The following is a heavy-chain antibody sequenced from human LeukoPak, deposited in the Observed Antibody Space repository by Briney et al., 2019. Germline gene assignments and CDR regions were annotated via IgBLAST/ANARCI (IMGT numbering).Heavy chain of an antibody. V-gene: IGHV3-30*04. CDR3: ARGRGDYCTNGVCPYGIVFDY. J-gene: IGHJ4*02. CDR1: RFTFSNYA. CDR2: IPYDGSNK. D-gene: IGHD2-8*01. Sequence: PGGSLRLSCAASRFTFSNYAVHWVRQAPGKGLEWVAVIPYDGSNKYYTDSVKGRFTISRDNSKNTLYLQMNSLRAEDTAVYYCARGRGDYCTNGVCPYGIVFDYWGQGTLVTVSS.